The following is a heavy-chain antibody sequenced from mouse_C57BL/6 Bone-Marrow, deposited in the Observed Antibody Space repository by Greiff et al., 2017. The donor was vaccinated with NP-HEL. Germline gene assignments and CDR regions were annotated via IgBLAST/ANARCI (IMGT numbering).Heavy chain of an antibody. V-gene: IGHV2-9*01. CDR2: IWGGGST. D-gene: IGHD1-1*01. CDR3: AKHGRYYGSKSYWYFDV. CDR1: GFSLTSYG. J-gene: IGHJ1*03. Sequence: QVQLKESGPGLVAPSQSLSITCTVSGFSLTSYGVDWVRQPPGKGLEWLGVIWGGGSTNYNSAHMSRQSTSKDNSKSQVFLKMNSLQTDDTAMYYCAKHGRYYGSKSYWYFDVWGTGTTVTVSS.